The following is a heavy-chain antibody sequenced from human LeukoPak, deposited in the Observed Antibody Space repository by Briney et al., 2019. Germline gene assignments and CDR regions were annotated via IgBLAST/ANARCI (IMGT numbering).Heavy chain of an antibody. J-gene: IGHJ3*02. V-gene: IGHV4-30-4*01. CDR3: ARDRSYGEANAFDI. CDR1: GGSISSGAYY. Sequence: PSETLSLTCTVSGGSISSGAYYWSWIRQPPGKGLGWIGYIYYSGSTYYNPSLKSRVTISVDTSKNQFSLKLSSVTAADTAVYYCARDRSYGEANAFDIWGQGTMVTVSS. CDR2: IYYSGST. D-gene: IGHD4-17*01.